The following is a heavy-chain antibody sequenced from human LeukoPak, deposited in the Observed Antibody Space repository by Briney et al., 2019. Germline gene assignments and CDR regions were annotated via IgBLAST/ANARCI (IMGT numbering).Heavy chain of an antibody. CDR1: GFTFSSYW. V-gene: IGHV3-7*03. J-gene: IGHJ4*02. CDR3: GRDFIFKWEISDY. Sequence: GGSLRLSCAASGFTFSSYWMSWVRQAPGKGLEWVANINQDGSEDYFVDSVKGRFTISRDNAKNSLYLQMNSLRAEDTAVYYCGRDFIFKWEISDYWGQGTLVTVS. D-gene: IGHD1-26*01. CDR2: INQDGSED.